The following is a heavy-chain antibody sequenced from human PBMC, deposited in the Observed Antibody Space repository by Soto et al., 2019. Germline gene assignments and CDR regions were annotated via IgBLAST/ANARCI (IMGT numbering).Heavy chain of an antibody. D-gene: IGHD6-13*01. J-gene: IGHJ6*03. V-gene: IGHV4-39*01. Sequence: SETLSLTCTVSNDSITTTSYFWAWVRRTPGKGLEWLGSIYYSGSTYYNPSLQSRVTISVATSKSQFSLKVRSVTAADAAIYYCARHARAGPSAFSWGKGTTATV. CDR3: ARHARAGPSAFS. CDR1: NDSITTTSYF. CDR2: IYYSGST.